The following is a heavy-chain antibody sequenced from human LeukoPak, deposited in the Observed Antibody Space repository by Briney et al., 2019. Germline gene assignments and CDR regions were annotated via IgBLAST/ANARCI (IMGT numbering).Heavy chain of an antibody. CDR2: MNPNSGNT. V-gene: IGHV1-8*03. CDR3: ARGSILRFLEWLPPYNWFDP. CDR1: GYTFTSYD. D-gene: IGHD3-3*01. J-gene: IGHJ5*02. Sequence: ASVKVSCKASGYTFTSYDINWVRQATGQGLEWMGWMNPNSGNTGYAQKFQGRVTITRNTSISTAYIELSSLRSEDTAVYYCARGSILRFLEWLPPYNWFDPWGQGTLVTVSS.